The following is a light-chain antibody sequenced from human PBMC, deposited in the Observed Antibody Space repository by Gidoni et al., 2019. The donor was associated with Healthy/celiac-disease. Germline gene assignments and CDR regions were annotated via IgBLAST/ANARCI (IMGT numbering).Light chain of an antibody. V-gene: IGKV1-5*03. CDR3: QQYNSYPVT. J-gene: IGKJ1*01. CDR1: QRISSW. CDR2: KAS. Sequence: LQLTQSPSTLSASVGDRVTITCRASQRISSWLAWYQQKPGKDPKLLIYKASSLESGVPSRFSGSGSGTEFTLTISSLQPDDFATYYCQQYNSYPVTFGQGTKVEIK.